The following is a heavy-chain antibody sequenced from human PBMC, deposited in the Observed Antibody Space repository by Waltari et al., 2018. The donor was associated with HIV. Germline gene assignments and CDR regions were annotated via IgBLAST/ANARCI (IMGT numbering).Heavy chain of an antibody. D-gene: IGHD3-3*01. CDR1: GFTFSNYW. CDR3: ARDGGRRGPFGY. J-gene: IGHJ4*02. V-gene: IGHV3-7*01. CDR2: IKQDGSEK. Sequence: EVQLVEYGGGLVQPGGSRRLACAASGFTFSNYWMSWFRQAPGEGLEGGANIKQDGSEKYYVDSVKGRFTISRDNDKSSVDLQMNSLRAEDTAVYYCARDGGRRGPFGYWGQGTLVTVSS.